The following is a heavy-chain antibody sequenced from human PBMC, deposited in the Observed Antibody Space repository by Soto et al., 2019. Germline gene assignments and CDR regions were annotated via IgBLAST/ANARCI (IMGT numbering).Heavy chain of an antibody. J-gene: IGHJ4*02. Sequence: QITLKESGPTLVKPTQTLTLTCTFSGFSLSTSGVGVGWIRQPPGKALEWLAVIYWDDDKRYSPSLKTRLTIPKDTSQNQVVLTMTNMDAVDTATYFWAHRRPSAAFDYCGQGTLVTVSS. CDR1: GFSLSTSGVG. V-gene: IGHV2-5*02. D-gene: IGHD2-15*01. CDR3: AHRRPSAAFDY. CDR2: IYWDDDK.